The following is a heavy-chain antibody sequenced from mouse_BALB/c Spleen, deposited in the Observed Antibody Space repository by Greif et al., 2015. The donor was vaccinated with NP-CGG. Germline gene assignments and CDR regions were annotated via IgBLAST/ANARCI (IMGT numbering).Heavy chain of an antibody. D-gene: IGHD2-4*01. CDR1: GYTFTSYW. Sequence: LQQSGSELVRPGASVKLSCKASGYTFTSYWMHWVKQGHGQGLEWIGNIYPGSGSTNYDEKFKSKGTLTVDTSSSTAYLQLSSLTSEDTAVYYCARGDYVSMDYWGQGTSVTVSS. V-gene: IGHV1S22*01. J-gene: IGHJ4*01. CDR2: IYPGSGST. CDR3: ARGDYVSMDY.